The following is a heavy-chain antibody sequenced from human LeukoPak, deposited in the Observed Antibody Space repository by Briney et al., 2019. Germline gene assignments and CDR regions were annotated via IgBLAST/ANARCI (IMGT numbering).Heavy chain of an antibody. J-gene: IGHJ6*02. CDR3: ARVSRSGSFYGMDV. V-gene: IGHV4-34*01. Sequence: PSETLSLTCAVYGGPFSGYYWSWIRQPPGKGLEWIGEINHSGSTNYNPSLKSRVTISVDTSKSQFSLKLSSVTAADTAVYYCARVSRSGSFYGMDVWGQGTTVTVSS. CDR2: INHSGST. CDR1: GGPFSGYY. D-gene: IGHD3-22*01.